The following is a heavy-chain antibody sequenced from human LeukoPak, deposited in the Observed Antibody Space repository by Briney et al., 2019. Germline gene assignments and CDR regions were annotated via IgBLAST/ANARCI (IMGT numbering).Heavy chain of an antibody. CDR2: ISGSGGST. CDR3: AKEYIYGDLYFDY. Sequence: PGGSLRLSCAASGFTFSSYAMSWVRQAPGKGLEWVSSISGSGGSTYYADSVKARFTISRDNSKNTLYLQMNSLRAEDTAVYYCAKEYIYGDLYFDYWGQGTLVTVSS. D-gene: IGHD4-17*01. V-gene: IGHV3-23*01. CDR1: GFTFSSYA. J-gene: IGHJ4*02.